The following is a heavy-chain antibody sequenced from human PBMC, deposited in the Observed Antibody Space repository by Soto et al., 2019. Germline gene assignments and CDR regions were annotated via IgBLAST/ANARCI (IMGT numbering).Heavy chain of an antibody. CDR3: ARDGKGAAYTHGPYYFDY. Sequence: GGSRRLARGASGLPFSLCSMNWVRQAPGKGVEWISSITSTSSAINYADSVRGRFTISRDNAMRSLFLHMNSLRDEDTAVYYCARDGKGAAYTHGPYYFDYWGQGALVTVSS. J-gene: IGHJ4*02. CDR2: ITSTSSAI. V-gene: IGHV3-48*02. CDR1: GLPFSLCS. D-gene: IGHD1-1*01.